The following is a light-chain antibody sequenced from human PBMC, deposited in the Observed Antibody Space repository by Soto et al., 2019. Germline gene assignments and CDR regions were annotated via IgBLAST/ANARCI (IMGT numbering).Light chain of an antibody. CDR2: EVS. CDR1: SSDVGGYNY. V-gene: IGLV2-14*01. J-gene: IGLJ1*01. Sequence: QSVLTQPASVSGSPGQSITISCTGTSSDVGGYNYVSWYQQHPGKAPKLMIYEVSNRPSGVSNLFSGSKSGNTASLTISGLQAEDEADYYCSSYTSSSTLVFGTGTKLTVL. CDR3: SSYTSSSTLV.